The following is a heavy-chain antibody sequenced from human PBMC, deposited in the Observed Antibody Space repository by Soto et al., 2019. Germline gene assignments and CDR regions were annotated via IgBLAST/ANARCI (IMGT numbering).Heavy chain of an antibody. Sequence: PSETLSLTCTVSGGSISSSSYYWGWIRQPPGKGLEWIGSIYYSGSTYYNPSLKSRVTISVDTSKNQFSLKLSSVTAADTAVYYCARALPPGLRTDYWGQGTLVTVSS. J-gene: IGHJ4*02. CDR3: ARALPPGLRTDY. CDR1: GGSISSSSYY. CDR2: IYYSGST. D-gene: IGHD4-17*01. V-gene: IGHV4-39*01.